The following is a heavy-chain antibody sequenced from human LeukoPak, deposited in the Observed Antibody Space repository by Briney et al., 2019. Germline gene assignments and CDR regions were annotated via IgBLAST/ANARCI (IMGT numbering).Heavy chain of an antibody. CDR3: ARGANWGSPDY. V-gene: IGHV4-59*01. Sequence: PSETLSLTCTVSGGSISSDYWSWIRQSPGKGLEWIGYIYYSGTTSYNPSLKSRVTISLDTSKNQFSLKLSSVTAADTAVYYCARGANWGSPDYWGQGTLVTVSS. CDR2: IYYSGTT. CDR1: GGSISSDY. D-gene: IGHD7-27*01. J-gene: IGHJ4*02.